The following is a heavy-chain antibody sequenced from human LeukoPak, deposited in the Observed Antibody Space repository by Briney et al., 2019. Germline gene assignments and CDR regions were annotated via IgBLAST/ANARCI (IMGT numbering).Heavy chain of an antibody. D-gene: IGHD3-3*01. Sequence: GGSLRLSCAASGFTFSSYAMSWVRQAPGKGLEWVGRIKSKTDGGTTDYAAPVKGRFTISRDDSKNTLYLQMNSLKTEDTAVYYCTTQYYDFWSGPVPLDYWGQGTLVTVSS. CDR2: IKSKTDGGTT. CDR3: TTQYYDFWSGPVPLDY. J-gene: IGHJ4*02. V-gene: IGHV3-15*01. CDR1: GFTFSSYA.